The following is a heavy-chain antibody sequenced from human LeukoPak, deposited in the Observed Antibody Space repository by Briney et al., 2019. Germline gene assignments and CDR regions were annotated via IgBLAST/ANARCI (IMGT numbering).Heavy chain of an antibody. V-gene: IGHV3-33*01. J-gene: IGHJ4*02. CDR1: GFTFSSYG. CDR3: ARDGRISYYDSSGPFDY. Sequence: GGSLRLSCAASGFTFSSYGMHWVRQAPGKGLEWVAVIWYDGSNKYYADSVKGRFTISRDNSKNTLYLQVNSLRAEDTAVYYCARDGRISYYDSSGPFDYWGQGTLVTVSS. D-gene: IGHD3-22*01. CDR2: IWYDGSNK.